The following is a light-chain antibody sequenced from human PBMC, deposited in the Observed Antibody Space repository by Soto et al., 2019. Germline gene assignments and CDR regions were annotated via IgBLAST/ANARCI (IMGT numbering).Light chain of an antibody. J-gene: IGLJ7*01. CDR2: EGS. CDR1: SSDVGSYNL. Sequence: QSVLTQPASVSGSPGQSITISCTGTSSDVGSYNLVSWYQQHPGKAPKLMIYEGSKRPSGVSNRFSGSKSGNTASLTISGLQAEDEAEYYCCSYAGSSTHAVFGGGTQLTVL. CDR3: CSYAGSSTHAV. V-gene: IGLV2-23*01.